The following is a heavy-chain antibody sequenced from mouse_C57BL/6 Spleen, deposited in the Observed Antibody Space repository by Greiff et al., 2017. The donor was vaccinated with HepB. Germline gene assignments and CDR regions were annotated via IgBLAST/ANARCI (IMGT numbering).Heavy chain of an antibody. J-gene: IGHJ4*01. CDR2: INPYNGGT. CDR3: AQGEPVPYYAMDY. Sequence: EVQLQQSGPVLVKPGASVKMSCKASGYTFTDYYMNWVKQSHGKSLEWIGVINPYNGGTSYNQKFKGKATLTVDKSSSTAYMELNSLTSEDSAVYYCAQGEPVPYYAMDYWGQGTSVTVSS. V-gene: IGHV1-19*01. CDR1: GYTFTDYY.